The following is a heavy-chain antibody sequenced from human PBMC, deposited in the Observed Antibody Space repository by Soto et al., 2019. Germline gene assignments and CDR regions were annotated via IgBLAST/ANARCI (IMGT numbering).Heavy chain of an antibody. D-gene: IGHD1-26*01. V-gene: IGHV4-31*03. CDR1: GGSLSSDGHY. CDR3: ARVREALYWFDP. Sequence: SETLSLTCNVSGGSLSSDGHYWTWIRQLPGKGLEWIGYIYYSGNTYYNPSLKSRITISVDTSKNQFSLKLISVTAADTAIYYCARVREALYWFDPWGQGTLVTVSS. CDR2: IYYSGNT. J-gene: IGHJ5*02.